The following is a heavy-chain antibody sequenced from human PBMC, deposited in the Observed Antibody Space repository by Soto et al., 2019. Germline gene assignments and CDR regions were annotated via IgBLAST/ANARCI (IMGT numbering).Heavy chain of an antibody. CDR2: ISYDGSDK. CDR1: GFTFSSYG. J-gene: IGHJ1*01. V-gene: IGHV3-30*18. Sequence: QVQLVESGGGVVQPGRSLRLSCAASGFTFSSYGMHWVRQAPGKGLEWVAVISYDGSDKYYADSVKGRFTIPRDNSHNPLYRQMDSLRAEDTAVYYCAKGVVVATTHFQHWGQGTLVTVSS. D-gene: IGHD2-15*01. CDR3: AKGVVVATTHFQH.